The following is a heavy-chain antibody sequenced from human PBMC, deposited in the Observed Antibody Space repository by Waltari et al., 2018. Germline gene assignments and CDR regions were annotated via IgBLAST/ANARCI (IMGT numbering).Heavy chain of an antibody. D-gene: IGHD5-18*01. CDR1: GFTFSSYG. CDR2: ISYDGSNK. Sequence: QVQLVESGGGVVQPGRSLRLSCAASGFTFSSYGMHWVRQAPGKGLEWVAVISYDGSNKYYADSVKGRFTISRDNSKNTLYLQMNSLRAEDTAVYYCAKDYKDTAMAPDFDYWGQGTLVTVSS. V-gene: IGHV3-30*18. CDR3: AKDYKDTAMAPDFDY. J-gene: IGHJ4*02.